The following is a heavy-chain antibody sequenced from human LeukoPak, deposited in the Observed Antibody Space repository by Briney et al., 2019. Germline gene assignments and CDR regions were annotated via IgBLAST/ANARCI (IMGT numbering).Heavy chain of an antibody. J-gene: IGHJ4*02. CDR2: IYTSGST. D-gene: IGHD3-9*01. CDR1: GGSISSYY. V-gene: IGHV4-4*09. CDR3: AREPVYDILTGYLFDY. Sequence: SETLSLTCTVSGGSISSYYWSWIRQPPGKGLEWIGYIYTSGSTNYNPSLKSRVTISVDTSKNQFSLKLSSVTAADTVVYYCAREPVYDILTGYLFDYWGQGTLVTVSS.